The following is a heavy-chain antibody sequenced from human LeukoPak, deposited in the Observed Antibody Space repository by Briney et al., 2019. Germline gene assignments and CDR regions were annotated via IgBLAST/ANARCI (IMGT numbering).Heavy chain of an antibody. D-gene: IGHD3-22*01. Sequence: ASVKVSCKASGYTFTSYGISWVRQAPGQGLEWMGWISAYNGNTNYAQKLQGRVTMTTDTSTSTAYMELRSLRSDDTAVYYCARVEVYYDSSGYTLDYWGQGTLVTVSS. V-gene: IGHV1-18*01. CDR3: ARVEVYYDSSGYTLDY. CDR1: GYTFTSYG. J-gene: IGHJ4*02. CDR2: ISAYNGNT.